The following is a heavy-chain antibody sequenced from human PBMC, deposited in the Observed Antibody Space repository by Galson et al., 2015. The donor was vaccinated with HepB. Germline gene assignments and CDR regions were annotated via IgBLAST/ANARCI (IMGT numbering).Heavy chain of an antibody. CDR1: GFTFSSYA. D-gene: IGHD3-10*01. CDR2: ISGSGGST. CDR3: VKGTGSGGIHYSDY. Sequence: SLRLSCAASGFTFSSYAMSWVRQAPGKGLEWVSAISGSGGSTYYADSVKGRFTISRDNSKNTLYLHMNSLRVEDTAIYYCVKGTGSGGIHYSDYWGRGTLVTVSS. J-gene: IGHJ4*01. V-gene: IGHV3-23*01.